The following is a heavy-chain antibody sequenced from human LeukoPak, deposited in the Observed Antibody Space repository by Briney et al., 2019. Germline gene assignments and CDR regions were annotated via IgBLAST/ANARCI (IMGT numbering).Heavy chain of an antibody. CDR2: IWYDGSNK. CDR1: GFTFSSYG. V-gene: IGHV3-33*01. Sequence: GGSLRLSGAASGFTFSSYGMHWVRQAPGKGLEWVAVIWYDGSNKYYADSVKGRFTISRDNSKNTLYLQMHSLRAEDTAVYYCARGLSPLDIAGTFDYWGQGTLVTVSS. D-gene: IGHD2-2*03. J-gene: IGHJ4*02. CDR3: ARGLSPLDIAGTFDY.